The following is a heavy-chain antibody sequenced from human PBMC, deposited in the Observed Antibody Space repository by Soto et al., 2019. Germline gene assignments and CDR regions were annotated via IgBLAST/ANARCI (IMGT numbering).Heavy chain of an antibody. Sequence: QVQLVQSGAEVKKPGSSVKVSCKASGGTFSRYAISWVRQAPGQGLEWMGGIIPIVGTANYAQKFQGRVTITADESTSTAYMELSSLRSEDTAVYYCARGVGSSSGYYMEGLDYWGQGTLCTVSS. J-gene: IGHJ4*02. V-gene: IGHV1-69*01. CDR1: GGTFSRYA. CDR3: ARGVGSSSGYYMEGLDY. CDR2: IIPIVGTA. D-gene: IGHD6-13*01.